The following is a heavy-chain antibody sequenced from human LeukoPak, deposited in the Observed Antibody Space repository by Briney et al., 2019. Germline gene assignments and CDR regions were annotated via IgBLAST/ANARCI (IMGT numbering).Heavy chain of an antibody. CDR3: ANSVDGNHCDY. CDR1: GFTFSRYG. CDR2: IRYDGSIK. V-gene: IGHV3-30*02. D-gene: IGHD1-14*01. Sequence: GGSLRLSCAASGFTFSRYGMNWVRQTPGKGLEWVAFIRYDGSIKYYADSAKGRFTISRDNSKNTVYLQMSSLRAEDTALYYCANSVDGNHCDYWGQGTLVTVSS. J-gene: IGHJ4*02.